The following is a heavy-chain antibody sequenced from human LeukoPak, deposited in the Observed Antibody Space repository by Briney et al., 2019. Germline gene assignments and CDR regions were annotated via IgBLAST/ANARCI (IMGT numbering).Heavy chain of an antibody. Sequence: SETLSLTCTVSGVSISSYYWSWIRQPPGKGLEWIGYIYNSGNTNYNPSLNSRVSISLDTSKNQVSLKLSSVTAADTAVYYCARVYCSTTSCYAVDYWARGTRVRVPS. V-gene: IGHV4-59*01. CDR1: GVSISSYY. CDR3: ARVYCSTTSCYAVDY. D-gene: IGHD2-2*01. CDR2: IYNSGNT. J-gene: IGHJ4*02.